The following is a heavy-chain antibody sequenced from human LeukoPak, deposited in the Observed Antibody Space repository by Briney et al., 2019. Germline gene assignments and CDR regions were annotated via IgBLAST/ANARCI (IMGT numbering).Heavy chain of an antibody. V-gene: IGHV1-18*04. D-gene: IGHD4-23*01. CDR2: ISAYNGNT. CDR1: GYTFTGYY. Sequence: ALVKVSCKASGYTFTGYYMHGVRQAPGQGLEWMGWISAYNGNTNYAQKLQGRVTMTTDTSTSTAYMELRSLRSDDTAVYYCAREATVVTPPTVTVAFDIWGQGTMVTVSS. CDR3: AREATVVTPPTVTVAFDI. J-gene: IGHJ3*02.